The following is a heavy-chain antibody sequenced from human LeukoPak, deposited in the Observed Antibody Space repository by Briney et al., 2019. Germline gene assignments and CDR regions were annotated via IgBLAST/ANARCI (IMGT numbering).Heavy chain of an antibody. CDR2: VNHSGST. CDR1: GGSFSGYY. CDR3: ARVVPAWFGELFFFDY. J-gene: IGHJ4*02. D-gene: IGHD3-10*01. Sequence: TSETLSLTCAVYGGSFSGYYWSWIRRRPGKGLECIGEVNHSGSTTYNPSLKSRVTISVDTSKNQFSLKLSSVTAADTAVYYCARVVPAWFGELFFFDYWGQGTLVTVS. V-gene: IGHV4-34*01.